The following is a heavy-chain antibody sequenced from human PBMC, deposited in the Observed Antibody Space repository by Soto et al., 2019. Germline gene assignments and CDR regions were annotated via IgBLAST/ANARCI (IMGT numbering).Heavy chain of an antibody. Sequence: GASVKVPCKASGYTFTSYDIYWVRQATGQGLEWMGWMNPNTGNSGYAQKFQGRVTMTSDTSISTAHMELSSLRSEDTAVYYCATMGQETTFYGSGSGFDMDVWGQGTPVTVSS. CDR3: ATMGQETTFYGSGSGFDMDV. V-gene: IGHV1-8*01. CDR2: MNPNTGNS. D-gene: IGHD3-10*01. CDR1: GYTFTSYD. J-gene: IGHJ6*02.